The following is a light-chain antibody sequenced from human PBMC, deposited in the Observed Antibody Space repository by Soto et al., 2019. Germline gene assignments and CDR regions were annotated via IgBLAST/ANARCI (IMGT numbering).Light chain of an antibody. CDR1: QRISRW. V-gene: IGKV1-5*01. CDR3: QEYTTYSRT. J-gene: IGKJ1*01. CDR2: DVS. Sequence: DIQMTQSPSTLSASVGARVTITCRASQRISRWLAWYQQKPGGAPKVLIRDVSILESGVPSRFSGGGSGTEFALTITGLQPDECATYYCQEYTTYSRTFGQGTKVEVK.